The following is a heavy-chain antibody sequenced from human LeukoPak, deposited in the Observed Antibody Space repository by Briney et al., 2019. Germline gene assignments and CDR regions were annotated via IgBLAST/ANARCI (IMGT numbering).Heavy chain of an antibody. D-gene: IGHD3-10*01. CDR2: ISWNSGSI. CDR3: ARGLGSESYYGS. Sequence: GRSLRLSCAASGFTFDDYAMHWVRQAPGKGLEWVSGISWNSGSIGYADSVKGRFTISRDNAKNSLYLQMNSLRAEDTAVYYCARGLGSESYYGSWGQGTLVTVSS. V-gene: IGHV3-9*01. CDR1: GFTFDDYA. J-gene: IGHJ5*02.